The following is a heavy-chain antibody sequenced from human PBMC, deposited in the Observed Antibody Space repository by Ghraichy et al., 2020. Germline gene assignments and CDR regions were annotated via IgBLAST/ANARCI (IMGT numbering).Heavy chain of an antibody. CDR3: ARDSDCSSTSCYTWANWFDP. V-gene: IGHV4-4*07. D-gene: IGHD2-2*02. CDR2: IYTSGST. Sequence: ETLNISCTVSGGSISSYYWSWIRQPAGKGLEWIGRIYTSGSTNYNPSLKSRVTMSVDTSKNQFSLKLSSVTAADTAVYYCARDSDCSSTSCYTWANWFDPWCQGTLVTVSS. CDR1: GGSISSYY. J-gene: IGHJ5*02.